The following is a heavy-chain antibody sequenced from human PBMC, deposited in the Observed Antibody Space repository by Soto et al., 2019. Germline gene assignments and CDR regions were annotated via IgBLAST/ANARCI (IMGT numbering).Heavy chain of an antibody. D-gene: IGHD3-22*01. J-gene: IGHJ4*02. CDR2: IIPIFGTA. CDR1: GGTCSTHA. CDR3: ARGWGYDSSDYYYAY. Sequence: HVQLVQSGAEVRKPGSSVKVSCKASGGTCSTHAISWVRQAPGQGLEWMGGIIPIFGTANHAQKFQGRVTISADASTSTAYMELSSLRSEDTAIYYCARGWGYDSSDYYYAYWGQGTLVIVSS. V-gene: IGHV1-69*01.